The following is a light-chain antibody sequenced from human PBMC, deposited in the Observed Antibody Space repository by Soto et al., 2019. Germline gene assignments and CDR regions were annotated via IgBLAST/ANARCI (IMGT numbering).Light chain of an antibody. V-gene: IGKV1-5*03. CDR1: QSISNW. Sequence: DIQMTQSPSTLSASVGDRVTITCRARQSISNWLAWYQQKPGKAPKLLIYKASSLEGGVPSRFSGSGSGTEFTLSISNLQPDDFATYYCQQYNTYSQTFGQGTKVEIK. CDR2: KAS. J-gene: IGKJ1*01. CDR3: QQYNTYSQT.